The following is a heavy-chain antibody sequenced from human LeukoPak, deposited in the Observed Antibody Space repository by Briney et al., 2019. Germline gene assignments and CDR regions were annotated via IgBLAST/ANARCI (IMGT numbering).Heavy chain of an antibody. CDR2: INPNSGGT. V-gene: IGHV1-2*02. CDR3: ARDWLAAAGPFDY. Sequence: ASVKVSCTASGYTFTGYYMHWVRQAPGQGLEWMGWINPNSGGTNYAQKFQGRVTMTRDTSISTAYMELSRLRSDDTAVYYCARDWLAAAGPFDYWGQGTLVTVSS. J-gene: IGHJ4*02. D-gene: IGHD6-13*01. CDR1: GYTFTGYY.